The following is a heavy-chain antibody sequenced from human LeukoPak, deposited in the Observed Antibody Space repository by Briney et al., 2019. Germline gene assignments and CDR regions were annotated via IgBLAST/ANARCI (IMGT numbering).Heavy chain of an antibody. CDR2: IWYDGSSK. CDR3: ARSAITFKRSPTMLRY. CDR1: GFTFSSYG. J-gene: IGHJ4*02. Sequence: GRSLRLSCAASGFTFSSYGMHWVRQAPGKGLEWVAVIWYDGSSKYYADSVKGRFTISRDNSKNTLYLQMNSLRAEDTAVYCCARSAITFKRSPTMLRYWGQGTLVTVSS. D-gene: IGHD3-10*01. V-gene: IGHV3-33*01.